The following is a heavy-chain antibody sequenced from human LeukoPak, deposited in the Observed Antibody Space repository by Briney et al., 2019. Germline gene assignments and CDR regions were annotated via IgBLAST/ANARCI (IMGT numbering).Heavy chain of an antibody. CDR1: GFTFSDYY. V-gene: IGHV3-11*01. Sequence: TGGSLRLSWAASGFTFSDYYMSWIRQAPGKGLEWVSYISSSGSTIYYADSVKGRFTISRDNAKNSLYLQMNSLRAEDTAVYYCARDLTTGYSSGWYGDDAFDIWGQGTMVTVSS. J-gene: IGHJ3*02. CDR3: ARDLTTGYSSGWYGDDAFDI. CDR2: ISSSGSTI. D-gene: IGHD6-19*01.